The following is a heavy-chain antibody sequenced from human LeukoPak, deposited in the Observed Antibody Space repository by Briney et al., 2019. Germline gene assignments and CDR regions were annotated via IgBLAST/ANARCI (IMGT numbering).Heavy chain of an antibody. Sequence: SETLSLTCTVSGGSINSYYWSWIRQPPGKGLEWIGYIYYSGSTNYNPSLKSRVTISVDTSKNQFSLKLSSVTAADTAVYYCARFPTIWGQGTLVTVSS. CDR1: GGSINSYY. CDR2: IYYSGST. CDR3: ARFPTI. J-gene: IGHJ4*02. V-gene: IGHV4-59*01. D-gene: IGHD4/OR15-4a*01.